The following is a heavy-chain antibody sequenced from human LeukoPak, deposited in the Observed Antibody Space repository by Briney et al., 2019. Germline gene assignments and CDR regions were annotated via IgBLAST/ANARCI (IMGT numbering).Heavy chain of an antibody. D-gene: IGHD2-2*01. CDR2: ISAYNGNT. Sequence: ASVKVSCKASGYTFTSYGISWVRQAPGQGLEWMGWISAYNGNTNYAQKLQGRVTMTTDTSTSTAYMELRSLRSDDTAVYYCARSPPAATDWYFDLWGRGTLVTVSS. V-gene: IGHV1-18*01. CDR1: GYTFTSYG. CDR3: ARSPPAATDWYFDL. J-gene: IGHJ2*01.